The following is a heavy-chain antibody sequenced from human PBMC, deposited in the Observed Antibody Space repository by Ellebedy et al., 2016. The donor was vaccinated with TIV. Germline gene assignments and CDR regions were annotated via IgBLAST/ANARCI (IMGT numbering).Heavy chain of an antibody. CDR2: ISSADST. CDR1: GFTFSSYA. Sequence: GESLKISCAASGFTFSSYAMTWVRQAPGKGPEWVSSISSADSTYFADSVKGRFTISRDNSKNTMYLQMNSLRAEDTAVYYCARVRVAARSGYFDLWGRGTLVTVSS. J-gene: IGHJ2*01. CDR3: ARVRVAARSGYFDL. V-gene: IGHV3-23*01. D-gene: IGHD6-6*01.